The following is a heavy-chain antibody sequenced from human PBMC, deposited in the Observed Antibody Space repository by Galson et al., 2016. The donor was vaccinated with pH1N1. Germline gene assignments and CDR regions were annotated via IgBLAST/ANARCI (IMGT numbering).Heavy chain of an antibody. D-gene: IGHD3-3*01. J-gene: IGHJ4*02. CDR1: GFPFSSYA. CDR3: AKGYTIFGVVKGPFDY. V-gene: IGHV3-23*01. CDR2: IRDTGGKT. Sequence: SLRLSCAASGFPFSSYAMSWVRQAPGKGLEWVSSIRDTGGKTYYADSVKGRFTISRVHSKNTLYLQMNSLRADDTAVYYCAKGYTIFGVVKGPFDYWGQGTLVTV.